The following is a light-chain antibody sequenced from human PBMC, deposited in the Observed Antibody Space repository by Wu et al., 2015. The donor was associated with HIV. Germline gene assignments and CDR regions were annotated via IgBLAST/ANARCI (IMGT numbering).Light chain of an antibody. CDR1: QSVSSSY. Sequence: EIVLTQSPGTLSLSPGERATLSCRASQSVSSSYLAWYQQKPGQAPRLLIYGASSRATGIPDRFSGSGSGTDFTLTISRLEPEDVAVYYCQQRSNWPLLSFGGGTKVEIK. V-gene: IGKV3D-20*02. CDR3: QQRSNWPLLS. J-gene: IGKJ4*01. CDR2: GAS.